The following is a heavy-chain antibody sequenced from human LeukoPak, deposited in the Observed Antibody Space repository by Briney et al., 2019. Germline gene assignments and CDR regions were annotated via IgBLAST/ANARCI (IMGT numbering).Heavy chain of an antibody. D-gene: IGHD3-10*01. CDR2: ISGSGGGI. V-gene: IGHV3-23*01. CDR1: GVTFSNYA. Sequence: GGSLRLSCAASGVTFSNYAMTWVRRAPGKGLEWVSVISGSGGGIYYADFVKGRFTISRDNSKNTLYLQMNSLRVEDTAAYYCAKAYGSGSNGVYHFDYWGQGTLVTVSS. CDR3: AKAYGSGSNGVYHFDY. J-gene: IGHJ4*02.